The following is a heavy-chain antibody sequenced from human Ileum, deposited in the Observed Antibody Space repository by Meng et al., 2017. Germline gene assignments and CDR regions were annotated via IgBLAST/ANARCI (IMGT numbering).Heavy chain of an antibody. Sequence: QLQGAGPGLFTPSGTLSPPCAVSGDSIGNSKWWGRLRQPPGKGLEWIGEISNSGKTVYSPSLKSRVRISLDKSNNQFSLTLNSVTAADTAMYYCARERIRELGLFDSWGQGTLVTVSS. CDR3: ARERIRELGLFDS. J-gene: IGHJ4*02. D-gene: IGHD3-10*01. V-gene: IGHV4-4*02. CDR2: ISNSGKT. CDR1: GDSIGNSKW.